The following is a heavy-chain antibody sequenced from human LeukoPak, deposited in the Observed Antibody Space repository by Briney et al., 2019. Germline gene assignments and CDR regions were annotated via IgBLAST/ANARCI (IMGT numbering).Heavy chain of an antibody. J-gene: IGHJ3*02. CDR1: GFTFSSYS. CDR3: ARDERGYSYGLDAFDI. CDR2: ISSSSSYI. D-gene: IGHD5-18*01. V-gene: IGHV3-21*01. Sequence: GGSLRLSCAASGFTFSSYSMNWVRQAPGKGLEWVSSISSSSSYIYYADSVKGRFTISRDNAKNSLYLQMNSLRAEDTAVYYCARDERGYSYGLDAFDIWGQGTMVTVSS.